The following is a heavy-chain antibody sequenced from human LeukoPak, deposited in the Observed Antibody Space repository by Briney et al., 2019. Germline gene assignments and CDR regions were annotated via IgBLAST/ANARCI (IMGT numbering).Heavy chain of an antibody. CDR1: GFTFSDYY. CDR3: ATVRDTAMGDAFDI. V-gene: IGHV3-11*01. D-gene: IGHD5-18*01. Sequence: GGSLRLSCAASGFTFSDYYMSWIRQAPGKGLEWVSYISSGDNTIYYADSVKGRFTISRDNAKNSLYLQTNSLRAEDTAVYYCATVRDTAMGDAFDIWGQGTMVTVSS. CDR2: ISSGDNTI. J-gene: IGHJ3*02.